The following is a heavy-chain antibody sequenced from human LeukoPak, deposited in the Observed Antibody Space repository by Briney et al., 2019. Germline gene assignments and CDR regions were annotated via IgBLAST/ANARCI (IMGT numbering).Heavy chain of an antibody. V-gene: IGHV3-30*18. J-gene: IGHJ6*02. CDR2: ISYDGSNK. D-gene: IGHD3-10*01. CDR3: AKDLRISLGTYGSHYYYGMDV. Sequence: QPGGSLRLSCEASGFTLSSYGMHWVRQAPGKGLEWVAGISYDGSNKYYADSVKGRFTISRDNSKNTLYLQMNSLRAEDTAVYYCAKDLRISLGTYGSHYYYGMDVWGQGTTVIVSS. CDR1: GFTLSSYG.